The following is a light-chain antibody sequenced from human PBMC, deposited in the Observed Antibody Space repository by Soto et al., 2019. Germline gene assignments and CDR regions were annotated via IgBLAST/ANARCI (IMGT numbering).Light chain of an antibody. CDR3: QQRSNWPPRT. CDR2: VAS. Sequence: EIVLTQSPATLSLSPGERATLSCRASQSVSSYLAWYQQKPGQAPRLLIYVASNRATGIPARFIGSGSGTDFTLTISRLEPEDFAVYYCQQRSNWPPRTFGQRNMVEIE. V-gene: IGKV3-11*01. CDR1: QSVSSY. J-gene: IGKJ1*01.